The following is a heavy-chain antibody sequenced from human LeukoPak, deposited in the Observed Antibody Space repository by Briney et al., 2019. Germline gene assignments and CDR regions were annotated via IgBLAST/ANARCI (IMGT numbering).Heavy chain of an antibody. J-gene: IGHJ4*02. D-gene: IGHD6-13*01. CDR2: INPNSGGT. Sequence: TSVKVSCKAPGGTFSSYTINWVRRAPGQGLEWMGWINPNSGGTNYAQKFQGRVTMTRDTSISTAYMELSRLRSDDTAVYYCASSSWYSYWGQGTLVTVSS. CDR3: ASSSWYSY. CDR1: GGTFSSYT. V-gene: IGHV1-2*02.